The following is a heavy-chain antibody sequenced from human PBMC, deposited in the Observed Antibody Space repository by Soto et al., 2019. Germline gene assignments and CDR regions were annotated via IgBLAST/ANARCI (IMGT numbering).Heavy chain of an antibody. V-gene: IGHV3-33*01. J-gene: IGHJ6*02. CDR2: IWYDGSNK. CDR1: GFTFSSYG. CDR3: ARVFRPHHGNEYNWNLPYYYYGMDV. Sequence: SCAASGFTFSSYGMHWVRQAPGKGLEWVAVIWYDGSNKYYADSVMGLFSISRDNSKNTLYLQMNSLRAEDTAVYYCARVFRPHHGNEYNWNLPYYYYGMDVWGQGTTVTSP. D-gene: IGHD1-20*01.